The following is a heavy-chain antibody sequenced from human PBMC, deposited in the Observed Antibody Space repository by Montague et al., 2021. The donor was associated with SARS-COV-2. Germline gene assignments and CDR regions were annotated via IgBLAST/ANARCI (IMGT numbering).Heavy chain of an antibody. D-gene: IGHD3-9*01. Sequence: SLRLSCAASGFTFSSYWMHWVRQAPGKGLVWVSRINSDGSSTSYADSVKGRFTISRDNAKNTLYLHMNSLRAEDTAVCYCARDGVLRYLDSSPYYHNYMDVWGKGTTVTVSS. CDR1: GFTFSSYW. J-gene: IGHJ6*03. V-gene: IGHV3-74*01. CDR3: ARDGVLRYLDSSPYYHNYMDV. CDR2: INSDGSST.